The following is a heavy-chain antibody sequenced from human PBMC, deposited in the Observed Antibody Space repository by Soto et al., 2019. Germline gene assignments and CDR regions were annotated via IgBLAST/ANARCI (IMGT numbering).Heavy chain of an antibody. J-gene: IGHJ6*02. V-gene: IGHV2-5*02. CDR2: IYWDNDK. Sequence: QITLKESGPTLVKPTQTLTLTCTFSGFSLSTGGVGVGWIRQPPGKALEWLALIYWDNDKRYSPSLKSRLTGNKDTSKNQVGLTLTNMDPVDTATYYCVHSRCGGDCLRSYSSHYYYGMDVWGQGTTVTVFS. CDR1: GFSLSTGGVG. D-gene: IGHD2-21*02. CDR3: VHSRCGGDCLRSYSSHYYYGMDV.